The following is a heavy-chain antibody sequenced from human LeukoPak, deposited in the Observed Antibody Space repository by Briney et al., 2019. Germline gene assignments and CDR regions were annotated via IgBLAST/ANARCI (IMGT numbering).Heavy chain of an antibody. Sequence: GGSLRLSCAASGFTFSSYAMGWVRQAPGKGLEWVSAISGSGGSTYYADSVKGRFTISRDNSKNTLYLQMNSLRAEDTAVYYCAAQSRGYDFWSGYSENWFDPWGQGTLVTVSS. J-gene: IGHJ5*02. V-gene: IGHV3-23*01. CDR1: GFTFSSYA. CDR3: AAQSRGYDFWSGYSENWFDP. D-gene: IGHD3-3*01. CDR2: ISGSGGST.